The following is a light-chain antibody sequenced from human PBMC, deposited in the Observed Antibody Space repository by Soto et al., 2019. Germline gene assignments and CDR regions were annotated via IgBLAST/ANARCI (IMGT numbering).Light chain of an antibody. CDR3: MQRIEFPLT. CDR1: QSLLQSNGNTY. Sequence: DIVMTQSPVSLPVTPGEPASISCMSSQSLLQSNGNTYLDWYLQKPGQSPQLLIYTVSYRASGVPDRFSGSGSGTDFTLKISRVEAEDVGVYYCMQRIEFPLTFGGGTKVDIK. CDR2: TVS. J-gene: IGKJ4*01. V-gene: IGKV2-40*01.